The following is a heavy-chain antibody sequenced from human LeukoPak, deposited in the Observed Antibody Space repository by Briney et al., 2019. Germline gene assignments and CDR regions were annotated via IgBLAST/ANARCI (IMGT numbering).Heavy chain of an antibody. V-gene: IGHV3-73*01. Sequence: GGSLRLSCAASGFTFSGSAMHWVRQASGKGLEWVGRIRSKANNYATAYAASVKGRFTISREDSKNTAYLQMNSLKTEDTAVYYCTRRDKDDSSGYYYDWGQGTLVTVSS. J-gene: IGHJ4*02. CDR1: GFTFSGSA. D-gene: IGHD3-22*01. CDR2: IRSKANNYAT. CDR3: TRRDKDDSSGYYYD.